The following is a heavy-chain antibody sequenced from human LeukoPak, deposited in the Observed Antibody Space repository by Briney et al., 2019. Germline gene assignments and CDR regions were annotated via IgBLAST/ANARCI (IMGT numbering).Heavy chain of an antibody. Sequence: GGSLRLSCAASGFTLSSYAMSWVRQAPGKGLEWVSAISGSGGSTYYADSVKGRFTISRNNSKNTLYLQMNSLRAEDTAVYYCAKVGSYSLWDWFDPWGQGTLVTVSS. CDR2: ISGSGGST. J-gene: IGHJ5*02. CDR3: AKVGSYSLWDWFDP. V-gene: IGHV3-23*01. D-gene: IGHD1-26*01. CDR1: GFTLSSYA.